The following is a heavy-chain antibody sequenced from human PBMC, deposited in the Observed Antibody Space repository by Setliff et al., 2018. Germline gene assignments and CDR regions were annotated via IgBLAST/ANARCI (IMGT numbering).Heavy chain of an antibody. CDR3: ARDPSSVAARPGY. V-gene: IGHV4-39*07. J-gene: IGHJ4*02. CDR1: GDSIRSSRYY. Sequence: PSETLSLTCTVSGDSIRSSRYYWGWIRQPPGKGLEWIGSIYSSGNTYYNPSLKRRVTISVDTTKNQFSLQLNSATAADTAVYYCARDPSSVAARPGYWGQGTLVTVSS. CDR2: IYSSGNT. D-gene: IGHD6-6*01.